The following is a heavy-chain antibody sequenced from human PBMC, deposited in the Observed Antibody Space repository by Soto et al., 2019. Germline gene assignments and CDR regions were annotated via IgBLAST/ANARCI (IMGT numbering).Heavy chain of an antibody. J-gene: IGHJ4*02. CDR1: GFTFHTYS. D-gene: IGHD4-17*01. CDR2: ISPGSSNI. Sequence: EVQLVESGGGLVKPGGSLTLSCAVSGFTFHTYSMNWVRQAPGKGLEWVSSISPGSSNIYYAQSVKGRFTISRDNAKNSLSLQMNSLRAEDTAVYYCARARNDYGAWYYFDYWGQGTLVTVSS. CDR3: ARARNDYGAWYYFDY. V-gene: IGHV3-21*01.